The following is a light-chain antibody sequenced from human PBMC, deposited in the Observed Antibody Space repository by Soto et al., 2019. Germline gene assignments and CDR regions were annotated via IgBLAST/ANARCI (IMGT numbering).Light chain of an antibody. CDR2: DVS. J-gene: IGLJ1*01. CDR1: SCDVGGYNY. CDR3: SSYASSSTPYV. Sequence: QSALTQPASVSGSPGQSITISCTGTSCDVGGYNYVSWYQQHPGKAPKLMIYDVSYRPSGVSNRFSGSKSGNTASLTVSGLQAEDEADYYCSSYASSSTPYVFGTGTKVT. V-gene: IGLV2-14*01.